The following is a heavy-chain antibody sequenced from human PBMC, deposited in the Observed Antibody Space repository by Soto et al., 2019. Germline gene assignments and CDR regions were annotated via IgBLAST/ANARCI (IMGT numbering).Heavy chain of an antibody. J-gene: IGHJ4*02. Sequence: GGSLRLSCAASGFTFTSYGMHWVRQAPGKGLEWVAVISYDGSNRYYADSVKGRFTISRDNSKNTLYLQMNSLRAEDTAVYYCAKEEERDYFDYWGQGTLVTVSS. V-gene: IGHV3-30*18. CDR1: GFTFTSYG. CDR3: AKEEERDYFDY. CDR2: ISYDGSNR.